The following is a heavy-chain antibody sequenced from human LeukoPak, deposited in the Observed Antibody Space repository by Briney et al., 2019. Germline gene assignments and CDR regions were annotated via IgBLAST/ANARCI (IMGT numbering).Heavy chain of an antibody. Sequence: GRSLRLSCAASGFTFSSYGMHWVRQAPGKGLEWVAVISYDGSNKYYADSVKGRFTISRDNSKNTLYLQMNSLRAEDTAVYYCAKGGKYYYDISGLSDYWGQGTLVTVSS. CDR1: GFTFSSYG. V-gene: IGHV3-30*18. D-gene: IGHD3-22*01. CDR2: ISYDGSNK. CDR3: AKGGKYYYDISGLSDY. J-gene: IGHJ4*02.